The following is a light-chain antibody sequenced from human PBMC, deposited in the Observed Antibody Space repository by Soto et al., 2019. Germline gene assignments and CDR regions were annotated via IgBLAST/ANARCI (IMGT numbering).Light chain of an antibody. V-gene: IGKV1-5*03. CDR3: QQYNSYSQT. CDR1: QSISSW. Sequence: DIQMTQSPSTMSASVGNTVTLTCRASQSISSWLAWYQQKPGKAPKLLIYKASSLESRVPSRFSGSGSGTEFTLTTTSLQPDDCATYYCQQYNSYSQTFGQGTKV. J-gene: IGKJ1*01. CDR2: KAS.